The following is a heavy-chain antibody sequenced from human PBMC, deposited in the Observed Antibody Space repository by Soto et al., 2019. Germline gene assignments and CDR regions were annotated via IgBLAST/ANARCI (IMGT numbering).Heavy chain of an antibody. V-gene: IGHV2-26*01. D-gene: IGHD3-3*01. CDR1: GFSLSNARMV. J-gene: IGHJ6*02. CDR3: ARIGLRVYFWSGPRYGMDV. CDR2: IFSNDEK. Sequence: QVTLKESGPVLVKPTETLTLTCTVSGFSLSNARMVVSWIRQPPGKALEWLAHIFSNDEKSYSTSLKSRLTISKDTSKSQVVLTMTNMDPVDTATYYCARIGLRVYFWSGPRYGMDVWGQGTTVTVSS.